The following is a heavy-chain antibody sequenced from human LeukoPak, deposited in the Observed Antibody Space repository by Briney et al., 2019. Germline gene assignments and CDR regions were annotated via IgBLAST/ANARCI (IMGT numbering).Heavy chain of an antibody. CDR1: GGSISSYY. D-gene: IGHD5-12*01. CDR2: IYYSGST. Sequence: SETLSLTCTVSGGSISSYYWSWIRQPPGKGLEWIGYIYYSGSTNYNPSLKSRVTISVDTSKNQFSLKLSSVTAADTAVYYCARRRGYSSYGIIDYWGQGTLVTVSS. CDR3: ARRRGYSSYGIIDY. J-gene: IGHJ4*02. V-gene: IGHV4-59*08.